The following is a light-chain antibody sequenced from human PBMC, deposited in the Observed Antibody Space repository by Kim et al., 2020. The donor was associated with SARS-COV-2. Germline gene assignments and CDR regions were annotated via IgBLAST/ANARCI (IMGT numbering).Light chain of an antibody. CDR1: SSDIGLGFD. CDR3: QYYDSRLNSYV. Sequence: QRGTNSCAWSSSDIGLGFDVHWYQQLPGTAPEFLIYRNNKRPSGFPDRLAASKTGTSASLAITGLQADDEAVNTGQYYDSRLNSYVFGTGTKVTV. V-gene: IGLV1-40*01. CDR2: RNN. J-gene: IGLJ1*01.